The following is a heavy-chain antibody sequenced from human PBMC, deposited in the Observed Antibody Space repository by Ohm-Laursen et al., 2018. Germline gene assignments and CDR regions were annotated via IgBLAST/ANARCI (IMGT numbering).Heavy chain of an antibody. J-gene: IGHJ4*02. CDR3: ARGFPSSGWYSFDY. V-gene: IGHV1-46*04. CDR1: GYTLTSYY. D-gene: IGHD6-19*01. CDR2: INSSSGST. Sequence: SVKVSCNASGYTLTSYYMHWVRQAPGQGLKWMGIINSSSGSTRYAQKLQGRVTMTRDTSTSTVYMELSSLRSEDTAVYYCARGFPSSGWYSFDYWGQGTLVTVSS.